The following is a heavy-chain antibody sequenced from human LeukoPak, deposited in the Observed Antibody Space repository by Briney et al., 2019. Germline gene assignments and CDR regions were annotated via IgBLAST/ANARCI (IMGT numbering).Heavy chain of an antibody. CDR1: GGSFSGYY. V-gene: IGHV4-34*01. CDR2: INHSGST. D-gene: IGHD5-18*01. J-gene: IGHJ4*02. CDR3: ARGWIQLWLSAPFFDY. Sequence: SETLSLTCAVYGGSFSGYYWSWIRQPPGKGLEWIGEINHSGSTNYNPSLKSRVTISVDTSRNQFSLKLSSVTAADTAVYYCARGWIQLWLSAPFFDYWGQGTLVTVSS.